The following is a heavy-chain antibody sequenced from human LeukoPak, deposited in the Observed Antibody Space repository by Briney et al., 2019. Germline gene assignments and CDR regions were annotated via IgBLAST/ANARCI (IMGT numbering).Heavy chain of an antibody. Sequence: GASVKVSCKASGGTFSSYAISWVRQAPGQGLEWMGGIIPIFGTENYAQKFQGRVTITTDESTSTAYMELSSLRSEDTAVYYCAQRPYCSSTSCYPFVWGQGTLVTVSS. CDR1: GGTFSSYA. J-gene: IGHJ4*02. CDR3: AQRPYCSSTSCYPFV. D-gene: IGHD2-2*01. CDR2: IIPIFGTE. V-gene: IGHV1-69*05.